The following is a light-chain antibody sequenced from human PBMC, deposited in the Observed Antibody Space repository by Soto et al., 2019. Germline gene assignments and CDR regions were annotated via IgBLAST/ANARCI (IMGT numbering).Light chain of an antibody. CDR2: GAS. V-gene: IGKV3-20*01. CDR1: QSVSSSY. J-gene: IGKJ1*01. Sequence: EIVLTQSPCTLSWSPGERATLSWRASQSVSSSYLAWYQQKPGQAPRLLIYGASSRATGIPDRFSGSGSGTDFTLTISRLEPEDFAVYYCQQYGSSLRTFGQGTKVE. CDR3: QQYGSSLRT.